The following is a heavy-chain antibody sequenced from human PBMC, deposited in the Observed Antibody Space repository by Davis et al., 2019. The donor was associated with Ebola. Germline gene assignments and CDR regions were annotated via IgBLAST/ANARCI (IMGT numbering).Heavy chain of an antibody. D-gene: IGHD6-19*01. V-gene: IGHV3-23*01. CDR3: AREGTGYSSGWNWFDP. J-gene: IGHJ5*02. CDR1: GFTFSSYA. Sequence: GGSLRLSCAASGFTFSSYAMSWVRQAPGKGLEWVSAISGSGGSTYYADSVKGRFTISRDNSKNTLFLQMNKLRAEDTAVYYCAREGTGYSSGWNWFDPWGQGTLVTVSS. CDR2: ISGSGGST.